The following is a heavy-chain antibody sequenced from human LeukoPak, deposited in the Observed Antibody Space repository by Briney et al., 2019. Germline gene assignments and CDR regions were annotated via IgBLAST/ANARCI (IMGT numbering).Heavy chain of an antibody. Sequence: PGGSLRLSCAASGFTFSSYSMNWVRQAPGKGLEWVSSISSSSYIYYADSVKGRFTISRDNAKNSLYLQMNSLRAEDTAVYYCAGASYDFWRGYYYYYYYYMDVWGKGTTVTVSS. V-gene: IGHV3-21*01. D-gene: IGHD3-3*01. CDR2: ISSSSYI. CDR3: AGASYDFWRGYYYYYYYYMDV. CDR1: GFTFSSYS. J-gene: IGHJ6*03.